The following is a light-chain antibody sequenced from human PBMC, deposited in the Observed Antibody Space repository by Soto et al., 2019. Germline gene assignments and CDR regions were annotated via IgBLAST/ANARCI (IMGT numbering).Light chain of an antibody. Sequence: DIVMTPSTDSMAVALGERAPIRCRSSQRELYNSNNKNYLAWYQQKPGQPPKLLISWASTRESGVPDRFSGSGSGTDFTLTISSLQAEDVAVYYCQQYYSTPRTFGQGTKVDIK. CDR3: QQYYSTPRT. CDR1: QRELYNSNNKNY. J-gene: IGKJ1*01. V-gene: IGKV4-1*01. CDR2: WAS.